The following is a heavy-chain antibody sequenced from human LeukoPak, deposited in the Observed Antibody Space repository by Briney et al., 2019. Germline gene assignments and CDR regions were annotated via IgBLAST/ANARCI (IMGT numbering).Heavy chain of an antibody. V-gene: IGHV4-31*03. CDR1: GGSISSGGYY. J-gene: IGHJ4*02. Sequence: SQTLSLTCTVSGGSISSGGYYWSWIRQHPGKGLEWIGYIYYSGSTYYNPSLKSRVTISVATSKNQFSLKLSSVTAADTAVYYCAREKRMVRGVIIGGFDYWGQGTLVTVSS. CDR3: AREKRMVRGVIIGGFDY. D-gene: IGHD3-10*01. CDR2: IYYSGST.